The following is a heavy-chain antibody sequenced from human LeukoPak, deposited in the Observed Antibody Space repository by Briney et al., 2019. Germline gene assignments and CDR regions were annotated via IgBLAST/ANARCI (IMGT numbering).Heavy chain of an antibody. CDR2: ISSSSSYI. Sequence: GGSLRLSCAASGFTFSSYSMNWVRQAPGKGLEWVPSISSSSSYIYYADSVKGRFTISRDNAKNSLYLQMNSLRAEDTAVYYCARNSALYSYGFYYYYGMDVWGQGTTVTVSS. CDR3: ARNSALYSYGFYYYYGMDV. J-gene: IGHJ6*02. CDR1: GFTFSSYS. V-gene: IGHV3-21*01. D-gene: IGHD5-18*01.